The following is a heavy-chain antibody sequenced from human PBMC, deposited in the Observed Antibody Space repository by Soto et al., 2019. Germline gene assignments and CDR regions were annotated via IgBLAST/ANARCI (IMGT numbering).Heavy chain of an antibody. Sequence: GASVKVSCKASGGTFSSYAISWVRQAPGQGLEWMGGIIPIFGTANYAQKFQGRVTITADESTSTAYMELSSLRSEDTAVYYCAITSIEKVEDYYYGMDVWGQGTTVTVSS. J-gene: IGHJ6*02. D-gene: IGHD2-21*01. CDR2: IIPIFGTA. CDR3: AITSIEKVEDYYYGMDV. V-gene: IGHV1-69*13. CDR1: GGTFSSYA.